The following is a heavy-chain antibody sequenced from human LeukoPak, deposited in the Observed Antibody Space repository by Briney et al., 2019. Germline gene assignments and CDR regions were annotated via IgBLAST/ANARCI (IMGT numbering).Heavy chain of an antibody. D-gene: IGHD1-26*01. CDR1: GLTFSSYW. Sequence: GGSLRLSCAASGLTFSSYWMSWVRQAPGKGLEWVANIKQDGSEKYYVDSVKGRFTISRDNAKNSLYLQMNSLRAEDTAVYYCASWWELPFDYWGQGTLVTVSS. CDR3: ASWWELPFDY. CDR2: IKQDGSEK. J-gene: IGHJ4*02. V-gene: IGHV3-7*01.